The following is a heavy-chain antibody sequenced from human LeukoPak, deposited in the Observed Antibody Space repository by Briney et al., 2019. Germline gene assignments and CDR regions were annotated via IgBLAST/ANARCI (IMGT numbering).Heavy chain of an antibody. D-gene: IGHD3-22*01. CDR2: IYYSGNT. V-gene: IGHV4-31*03. CDR1: GGSISSGDYY. CDR3: ATPLDYYDSSGYRQGGD. Sequence: SETLSLTCTVSGGSISSGDYYWSWIRQHPEKGLEWIGYIYYSGNTYYNPSLESRVTISLDTSKNQFSLKLSSVTAADTAVYYCATPLDYYDSSGYRQGGDWGQGTLVTVSS. J-gene: IGHJ4*02.